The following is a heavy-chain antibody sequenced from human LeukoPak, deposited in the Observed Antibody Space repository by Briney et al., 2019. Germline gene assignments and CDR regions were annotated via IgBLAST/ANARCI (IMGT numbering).Heavy chain of an antibody. CDR1: GYSISSGYY. D-gene: IGHD2-2*01. CDR3: ARSKYQLLSEGDY. Sequence: SETLSLTCTVSGYSISSGYYLGWIRQPPGKGLEWFGSIYPSGSTYYNPSLKSRVTISLDTSQNQFSLRLSSVTAADTAVYYCARSKYQLLSEGDYWGQGTLVTVSP. V-gene: IGHV4-38-2*02. J-gene: IGHJ4*02. CDR2: IYPSGST.